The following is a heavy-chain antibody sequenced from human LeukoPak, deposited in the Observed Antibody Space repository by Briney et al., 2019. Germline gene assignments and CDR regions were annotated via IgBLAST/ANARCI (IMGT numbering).Heavy chain of an antibody. D-gene: IGHD3-10*01. Sequence: SETLSLTCAVYGGSLSGYYWSWIRQPPGKGLEWIGEINHSGSTNYNPSLKSRVTISLDTSKNQFSLKLNSVTAADTAVYYCARHLLYTSTSFDSWGQGTLVTVSS. CDR3: ARHLLYTSTSFDS. J-gene: IGHJ4*02. CDR2: INHSGST. CDR1: GGSLSGYY. V-gene: IGHV4-34*01.